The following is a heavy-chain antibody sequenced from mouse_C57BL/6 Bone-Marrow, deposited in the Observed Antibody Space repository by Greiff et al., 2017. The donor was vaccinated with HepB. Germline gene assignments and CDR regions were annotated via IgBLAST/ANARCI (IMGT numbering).Heavy chain of an antibody. V-gene: IGHV14-4*01. CDR2: IAPENGDT. Sequence: VQLQQSGAELVRPGASVKLSCTASGFNIKDDYMHWVKQRPEQGLVWIGWIAPENGDTEYASKFQGKATITADTSSNKTELQLSSLTFEDIAVYYCTAGDYDAMDYWGQGTSVTVSA. CDR3: TAGDYDAMDY. CDR1: GFNIKDDY. J-gene: IGHJ4*01.